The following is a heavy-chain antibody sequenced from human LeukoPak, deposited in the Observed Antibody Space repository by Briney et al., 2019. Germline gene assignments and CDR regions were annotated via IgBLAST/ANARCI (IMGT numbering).Heavy chain of an antibody. V-gene: IGHV4-34*01. Sequence: SETLSLICAVYGGSFSGYYWSWIRQPPGKGLEWIGEINHSGSTNYNPSLKSRVTISVDTSKNQFSLKLSSVTAADTAVYYCASEADGSGSYSDWFDPWGQGTLVTVSS. D-gene: IGHD3-10*01. J-gene: IGHJ5*02. CDR3: ASEADGSGSYSDWFDP. CDR2: INHSGST. CDR1: GGSFSGYY.